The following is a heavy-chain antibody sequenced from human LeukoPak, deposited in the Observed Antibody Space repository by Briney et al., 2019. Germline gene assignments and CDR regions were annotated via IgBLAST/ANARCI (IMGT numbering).Heavy chain of an antibody. CDR3: ARHTTHGDYNPNDY. CDR1: GGSISSYY. CDR2: IYYSGNT. Sequence: NPSETLSLTCTVSGGSISSYYWSWIRQPPGKGLEWIGYIYYSGNTDSNPSLKSRVTISVDTSKNQFSLKLSSVTAADTAVYYCARHTTHGDYNPNDYWGQGTLVTVSS. J-gene: IGHJ4*02. D-gene: IGHD3-16*01. V-gene: IGHV4-59*08.